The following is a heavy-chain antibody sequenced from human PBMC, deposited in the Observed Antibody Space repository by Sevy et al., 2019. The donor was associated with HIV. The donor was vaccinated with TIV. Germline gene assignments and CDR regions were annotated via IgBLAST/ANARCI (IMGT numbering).Heavy chain of an antibody. V-gene: IGHV3-7*04. CDR2: IRQDGSEK. Sequence: GGSLRLSCAVSGFSFTTYWMNWVRQAPGKGLEWVANIRQDGSEKYYVDSVKGRFIISRDNAKNLLYLQMNSLRVDDTANYYGARARGGGLGSSSSTRYGLDVWGQGTTVTVSS. CDR3: ARARGGGLGSSSSTRYGLDV. J-gene: IGHJ6*02. D-gene: IGHD6-6*01. CDR1: GFSFTTYW.